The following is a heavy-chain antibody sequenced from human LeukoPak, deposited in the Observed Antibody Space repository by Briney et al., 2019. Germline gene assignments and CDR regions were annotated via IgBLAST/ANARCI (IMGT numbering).Heavy chain of an antibody. D-gene: IGHD3-22*01. Sequence: SVKVSCKASGGTFSSYAISWVRQAPGQGLEWMGGIIPIFGTANYAQKFQGRVTITADESTSTAYMELRSLRSDDTAVYYCALWNYYDSIDWGQGTLVTVSS. CDR1: GGTFSSYA. CDR3: ALWNYYDSID. V-gene: IGHV1-69*13. J-gene: IGHJ4*02. CDR2: IIPIFGTA.